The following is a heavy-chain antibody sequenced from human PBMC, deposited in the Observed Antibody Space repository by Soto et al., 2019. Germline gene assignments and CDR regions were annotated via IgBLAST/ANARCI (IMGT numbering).Heavy chain of an antibody. CDR3: ARDPHQTPSRKLRFLVHAHYYYYGMDV. V-gene: IGHV3-33*01. CDR1: GFTFSSYG. J-gene: IGHJ6*02. Sequence: GGSPRLSCAASGFTFSSYGMHWVRQAPGKGLEWVAVIWYDGSNKYYADSVKGRFTISRENSKNTLYLQMNSLRAEDTAVYYCARDPHQTPSRKLRFLVHAHYYYYGMDVWGQGTTVTVSS. CDR2: IWYDGSNK. D-gene: IGHD3-3*01.